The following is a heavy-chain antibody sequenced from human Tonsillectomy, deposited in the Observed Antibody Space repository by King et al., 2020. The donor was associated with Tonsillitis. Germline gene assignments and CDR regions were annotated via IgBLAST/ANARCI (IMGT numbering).Heavy chain of an antibody. J-gene: IGHJ3*02. V-gene: IGHV5-51*03. CDR1: GFSFTSYW. D-gene: IGHD3-9*01. CDR3: ARTYYDVLTGILGDAFDM. Sequence: QLVQSGAEVKKPGESLKISCQASGFSFTSYWIGWVRQMPGQGLEWMGIIYPGDSDTRYNPSFQGQVTISVDKSISTAYLQWSSLKASDTAMYYCARTYYDVLTGILGDAFDMWGQGTMVTVSS. CDR2: IYPGDSDT.